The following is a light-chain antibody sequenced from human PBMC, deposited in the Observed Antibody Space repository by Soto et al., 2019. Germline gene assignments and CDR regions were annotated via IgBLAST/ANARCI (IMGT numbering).Light chain of an antibody. CDR2: GAS. CDR1: QSVSNNY. CDR3: QQCGSPGT. V-gene: IGKV3-20*01. Sequence: EIVLTQSPGSLSLSPGERATLSCRASQSVSNNYLAWYQQKPGQAPRLLIYGASNRATGIPDRFSGSGSGTGRARNISSLEREDSAVYFGQQCGSPGTFGQGTKVDIK. J-gene: IGKJ1*01.